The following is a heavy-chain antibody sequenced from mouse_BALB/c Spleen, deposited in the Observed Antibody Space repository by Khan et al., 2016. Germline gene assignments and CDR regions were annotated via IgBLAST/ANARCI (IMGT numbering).Heavy chain of an antibody. Sequence: EVQLVESGGGLVQPKGSLKLSCAASGFTFNTYAMNWVRQAPGKGLEWVARIRSKSNNYATYYADSVKDRFTISRDDSQSMLYLQMNNLKTEDTAMYYCVAGGMDYWGQGTSVTVSS. CDR2: IRSKSNNYAT. J-gene: IGHJ4*01. CDR1: GFTFNTYA. D-gene: IGHD3-1*01. CDR3: VAGGMDY. V-gene: IGHV10-1*02.